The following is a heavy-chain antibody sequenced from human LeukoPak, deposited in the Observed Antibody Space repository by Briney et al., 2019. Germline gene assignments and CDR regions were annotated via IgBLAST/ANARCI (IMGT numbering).Heavy chain of an antibody. Sequence: SETLSLTCAVYGGSFSGYYWSWIRQPPGKGLEWIGEINHSGSTNYNPSLKSRVTISVDTSKNQFSLKLSSVTAADTAVYYCANGRGYRLDYWGQGTLVTVSS. CDR2: INHSGST. V-gene: IGHV4-34*01. CDR3: ANGRGYRLDY. CDR1: GGSFSGYY. D-gene: IGHD5-18*01. J-gene: IGHJ4*02.